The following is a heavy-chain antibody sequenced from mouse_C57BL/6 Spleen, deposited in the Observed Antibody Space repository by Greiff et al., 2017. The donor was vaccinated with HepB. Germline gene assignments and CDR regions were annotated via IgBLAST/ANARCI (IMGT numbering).Heavy chain of an antibody. D-gene: IGHD1-1*01. V-gene: IGHV8-12*01. CDR3: ARRGIYYGSSYRYFDV. CDR2: IYWDDDK. CDR1: GFSLSTSGMG. J-gene: IGHJ1*03. Sequence: QVTLKVSGPGILQSSQTLSLTCSFSGFSLSTSGMGVSWIRQPSGKGLEWLAHIYWDDDKRYNPSLKSRLTISKDTSRNQVFLKITSVDTADTATYDCARRGIYYGSSYRYFDVWGTGTTVTVSS.